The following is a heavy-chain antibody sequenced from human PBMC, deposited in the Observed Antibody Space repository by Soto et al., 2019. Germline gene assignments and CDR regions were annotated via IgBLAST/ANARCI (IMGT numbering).Heavy chain of an antibody. J-gene: IGHJ3*02. D-gene: IGHD2-15*01. CDR1: GYTFTSYG. CDR2: ISAYNGNT. CDR3: ASLLGCSGGSCYSFAFDI. V-gene: IGHV1-18*01. Sequence: ASVKVSCKASGYTFTSYGISWVRQAPGQGLEWMGWISAYNGNTNYAQKLQGRVTMTTDTSTSTAYMELRSLRSDDTAVYYCASLLGCSGGSCYSFAFDIWGQGTMVTVSS.